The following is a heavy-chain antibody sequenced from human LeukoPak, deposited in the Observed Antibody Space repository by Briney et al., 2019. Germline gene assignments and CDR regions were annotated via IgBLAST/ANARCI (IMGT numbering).Heavy chain of an antibody. J-gene: IGHJ5*02. D-gene: IGHD3-3*01. CDR2: IIPILGIA. CDR3: ARGPAQATYYDFWSGSTTSDWFDP. V-gene: IGHV1-69*02. Sequence: SVKVSCKASGGTFSSCTISWVRQAPGQGLEWMGRIIPILGIANYAQKFQGRVTITADKSTSTAYMELSSLRSEDTAVYYCARGPAQATYYDFWSGSTTSDWFDPWGQGTLVTVSS. CDR1: GGTFSSCT.